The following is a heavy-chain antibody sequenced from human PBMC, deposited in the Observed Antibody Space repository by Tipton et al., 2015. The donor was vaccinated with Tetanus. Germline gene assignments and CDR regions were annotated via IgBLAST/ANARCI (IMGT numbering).Heavy chain of an antibody. D-gene: IGHD1-1*01. V-gene: IGHV1-69*06. J-gene: IGHJ6*02. Sequence: QLVQSGAEVKKPGSSVRLSCEASGGTFGSYAVNWVRQAPGQGLEWMGGIIPLFGTIEYTQKFQGRVIITADKSSSPAYMELTSLTSEDTAVYYWARGHRHDPKTFYAMDRWGPGTSVIVSS. CDR1: GGTFGSYA. CDR3: ARGHRHDPKTFYAMDR. CDR2: IIPLFGTI.